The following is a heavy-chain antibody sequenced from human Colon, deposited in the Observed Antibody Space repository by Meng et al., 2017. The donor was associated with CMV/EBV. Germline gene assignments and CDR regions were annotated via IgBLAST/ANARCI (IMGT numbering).Heavy chain of an antibody. CDR3: AAITAATVTLYGMDV. CDR1: GMTFSNAW. D-gene: IGHD6-13*01. Sequence: GGSLRLSCTASGMTFSNAWMSWVRQAPGKGLEWIGRIKSKIDGGTTDYAAPVKGRFSLSRDDSKNTLYLQMNSLKTEDTAVYYCAAITAATVTLYGMDVWGLGTKVTVSS. J-gene: IGHJ6*02. CDR2: IKSKIDGGTT. V-gene: IGHV3-15*01.